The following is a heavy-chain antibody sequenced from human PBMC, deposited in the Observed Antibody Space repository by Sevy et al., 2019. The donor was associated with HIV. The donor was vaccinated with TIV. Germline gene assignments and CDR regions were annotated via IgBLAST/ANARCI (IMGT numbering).Heavy chain of an antibody. CDR1: GGSISSYY. D-gene: IGHD3-10*01. V-gene: IGHV4-4*07. CDR2: IYTSGST. CDR3: ARDPDYYYGSGNWFDP. J-gene: IGHJ5*02. Sequence: SETLSLTCTVSGGSISSYYWSWIRQPAGKGLEWIGRIYTSGSTNYNPSLKSRVTMSVDTSKNQFSLKLSSLTAADTAVYYCARDPDYYYGSGNWFDPWGQGTLVTVSS.